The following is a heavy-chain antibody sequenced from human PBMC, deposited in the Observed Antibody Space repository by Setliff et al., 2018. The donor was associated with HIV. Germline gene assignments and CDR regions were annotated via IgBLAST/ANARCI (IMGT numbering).Heavy chain of an antibody. CDR3: AINYYDSSGFAFDI. V-gene: IGHV3-48*03. Sequence: GGSLRLSCAASGFSFSRYEMNWVRQAPGKGLQWVSYKSSSGSTKYYADSVKGRFTISRDNADNSLYLRMNSLRADDTALYYCAINYYDSSGFAFDIWGQGTMVTVSS. CDR2: KSSSGSTK. CDR1: GFSFSRYE. J-gene: IGHJ3*02. D-gene: IGHD3-22*01.